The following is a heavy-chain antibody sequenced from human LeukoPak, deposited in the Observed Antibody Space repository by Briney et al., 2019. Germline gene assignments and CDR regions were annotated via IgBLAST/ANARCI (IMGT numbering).Heavy chain of an antibody. CDR3: SRVDENGYNFA. V-gene: IGHV3-21*01. CDR2: ISGGSSYI. Sequence: GGSLRLSCAASGFSFSSYSMNWVRQAPGKGLEWVSSISGGSSYIYYADSVKGRFTISRDNAKNSLFLQMNSLRAEDTAVYYCSRVDENGYNFAWGQGTLVTVSS. D-gene: IGHD5-24*01. CDR1: GFSFSSYS. J-gene: IGHJ5*02.